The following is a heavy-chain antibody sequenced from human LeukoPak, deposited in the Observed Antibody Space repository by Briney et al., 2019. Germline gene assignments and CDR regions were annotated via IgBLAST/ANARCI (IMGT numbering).Heavy chain of an antibody. CDR3: ATTAQTIFGVVSHFDH. CDR2: IYPGDSDT. D-gene: IGHD3-3*01. V-gene: IGHV5-51*01. CDR1: GYSFPNYL. J-gene: IGHJ4*02. Sequence: GESLQISCTGSGYSFPNYLIGWVRQMPVKGLEWMGIIYPGDSDTRYSPSFQGQVTISADKSISTAYLQWSSLKASDSAMNYCATTAQTIFGVVSHFDHWGQGTLVTVSS.